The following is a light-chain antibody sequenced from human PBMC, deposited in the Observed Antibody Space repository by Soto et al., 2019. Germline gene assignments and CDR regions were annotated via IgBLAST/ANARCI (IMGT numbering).Light chain of an antibody. CDR3: QNYARVLGT. CDR2: AAS. J-gene: IGKJ4*02. CDR1: HDISSY. V-gene: IGKV1-27*01. Sequence: LSGRVGDGVSSRWRPNHDISSYLAWHQQKPGKAPTLVIYAASTLQPGVPSRFCGSGSGRDISYAFSLLQPEDAPFRSRQNYARVLGTFRGGTKVDIK.